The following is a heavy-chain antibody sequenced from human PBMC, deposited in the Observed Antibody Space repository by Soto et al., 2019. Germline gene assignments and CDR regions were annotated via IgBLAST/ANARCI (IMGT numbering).Heavy chain of an antibody. V-gene: IGHV4-30-4*01. J-gene: IGHJ5*02. D-gene: IGHD3-3*01. Sequence: PSETLSLTCTVSGGSISSGDYSWSWVRQSPGKGLEWIGHIYNSGITYCNPSLKSRVVISIDTSRNQFSLRLNSLTAADRAVYFCARGVTVFGLVSRFWFDPWGQGTVVTVDS. CDR1: GGSISSGDYS. CDR2: IYNSGIT. CDR3: ARGVTVFGLVSRFWFDP.